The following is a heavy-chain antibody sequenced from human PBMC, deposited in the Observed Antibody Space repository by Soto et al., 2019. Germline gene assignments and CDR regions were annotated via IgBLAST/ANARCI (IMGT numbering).Heavy chain of an antibody. CDR2: ISSSSSTI. D-gene: IGHD2-21*01. J-gene: IGHJ5*02. V-gene: IGHV3-48*02. CDR3: ARDTLWFEGRWFAP. CDR1: GFTFSSYI. Sequence: GGSLILSCAASGFTFSSYIMNWVRQAPGKGLEWVSYISSSSSTIYYADSVKGRFTISRDNAKNSLYLQMNSLRDEDTAVYYCARDTLWFEGRWFAPWGQGTLVTVSS.